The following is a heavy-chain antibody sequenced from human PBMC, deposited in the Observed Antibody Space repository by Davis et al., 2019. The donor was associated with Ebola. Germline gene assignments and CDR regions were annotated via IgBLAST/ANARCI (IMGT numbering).Heavy chain of an antibody. CDR1: GVSFSGYY. D-gene: IGHD4-11*01. CDR3: ARGYSNWFDP. J-gene: IGHJ5*02. Sequence: MPSETLSLTCAVYGVSFSGYYWSWIRQPPGKGLEWIGEINHSGSTNYNPSLKSRVTISVDTSKNQFSLKLSSVTAADTAVYYCARGYSNWFDPWGQGTLVTVSS. V-gene: IGHV4-34*01. CDR2: INHSGST.